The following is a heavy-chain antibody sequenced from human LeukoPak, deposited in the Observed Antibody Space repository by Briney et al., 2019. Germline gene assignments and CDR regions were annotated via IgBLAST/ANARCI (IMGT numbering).Heavy chain of an antibody. CDR3: AKEACSGTNCIYYFMDV. CDR1: GFTFSSYE. Sequence: GGSLRLSCAASGFTFSSYEMNWVRQAPGKGLEWVSYISSKGTYINYADSVKGRFTISRDNAKSSVYLQMTSLRAEDTAVYYCAKEACSGTNCIYYFMDVWGKGTTVTVSS. V-gene: IGHV3-21*06. CDR2: ISSKGTYI. J-gene: IGHJ6*03. D-gene: IGHD3-10*02.